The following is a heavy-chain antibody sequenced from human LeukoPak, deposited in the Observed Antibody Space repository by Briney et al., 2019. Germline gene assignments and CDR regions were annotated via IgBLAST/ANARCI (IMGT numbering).Heavy chain of an antibody. J-gene: IGHJ2*01. CDR1: GFTLSNFA. Sequence: PGGSLRLSCAASGFTLSNFAMTWVRQAPGKGLEWVSSISDIGPNTYYAASVKGRFTISRDNSKNTLYLQMNSLRAEDTAVYYCARDNGVAPRTYWYFDLWGRGTLVTVSS. D-gene: IGHD2-21*01. V-gene: IGHV3-23*01. CDR3: ARDNGVAPRTYWYFDL. CDR2: ISDIGPNT.